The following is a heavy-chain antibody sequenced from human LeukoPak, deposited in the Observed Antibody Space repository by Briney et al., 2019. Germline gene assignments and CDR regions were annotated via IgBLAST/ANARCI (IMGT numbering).Heavy chain of an antibody. Sequence: SETLSLTCAIYGGSFSGYYWSWIRQPPGKGLEWIGEINHSGSTNYNPSLKSRATISLDTSNDQFSLNLSSVTAADTAVYYCARGTWGTPGNWFDPWGQGTLVTVSS. J-gene: IGHJ5*02. CDR2: INHSGST. CDR1: GGSFSGYY. V-gene: IGHV4-34*01. D-gene: IGHD3-16*01. CDR3: ARGTWGTPGNWFDP.